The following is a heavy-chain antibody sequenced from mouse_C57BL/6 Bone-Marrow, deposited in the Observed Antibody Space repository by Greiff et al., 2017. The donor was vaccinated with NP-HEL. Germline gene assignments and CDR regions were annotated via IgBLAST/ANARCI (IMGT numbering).Heavy chain of an antibody. V-gene: IGHV1-81*01. J-gene: IGHJ4*01. Sequence: QVQLQQSGAELARPGASVKLSCKASGYTFTSYGISWVKQRPGQGLEWIGEIYPRSGNTYYNEKFKGKATLTADKSSSTAYMELRSLTSEDSAVYFCARDYYGSSYDYYAMDYWGQGTSVTVSS. D-gene: IGHD1-1*01. CDR3: ARDYYGSSYDYYAMDY. CDR1: GYTFTSYG. CDR2: IYPRSGNT.